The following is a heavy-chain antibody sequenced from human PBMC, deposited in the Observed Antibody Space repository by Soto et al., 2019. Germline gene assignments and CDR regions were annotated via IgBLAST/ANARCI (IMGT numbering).Heavy chain of an antibody. D-gene: IGHD4-17*01. Sequence: EVQLLESGGGSVQPGGSLRLSCAASRFTFRSYAMSWVRQAPGKGLEWVSAISGSGGSTYYADSVKGRFTISRDNSKNTLYLQMNSLRAEDTAVYHCAKVGGDSPWYNFDSWGQGTLVTVSS. CDR1: RFTFRSYA. V-gene: IGHV3-23*01. CDR3: AKVGGDSPWYNFDS. CDR2: ISGSGGST. J-gene: IGHJ4*02.